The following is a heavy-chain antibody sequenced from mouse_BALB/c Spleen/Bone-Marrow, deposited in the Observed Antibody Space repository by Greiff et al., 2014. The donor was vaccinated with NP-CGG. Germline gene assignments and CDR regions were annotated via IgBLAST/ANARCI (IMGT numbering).Heavy chain of an antibody. D-gene: IGHD1-1*02. Sequence: DVMLVESGGGLVKPGGSLKLSCAASGFTFSDFYMFWFRQTPEKRLEWVATISDGGTYTYYPDSVKGRFTISRDNAKNNLYLQMGSLKSEDTAMYYCARSGERYGAMDYWGQGTSVTVSS. CDR1: GFTFSDFY. CDR3: ARSGERYGAMDY. J-gene: IGHJ4*01. CDR2: ISDGGTYT. V-gene: IGHV5-4*02.